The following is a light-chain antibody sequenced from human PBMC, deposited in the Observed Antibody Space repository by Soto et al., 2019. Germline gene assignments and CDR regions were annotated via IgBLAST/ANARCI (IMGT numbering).Light chain of an antibody. CDR1: QSVTSN. CDR3: QQYNNWPLT. Sequence: EIVMTQSPATLSVSPGERATLSCRASQSVTSNLAWYQQKPGQAPRLLMYGASTRATGIPARFGGSGSATEFTLTISSLQSEDFAVYWCQQYNNWPLTFGPGTRLEIK. J-gene: IGKJ5*01. V-gene: IGKV3-15*01. CDR2: GAS.